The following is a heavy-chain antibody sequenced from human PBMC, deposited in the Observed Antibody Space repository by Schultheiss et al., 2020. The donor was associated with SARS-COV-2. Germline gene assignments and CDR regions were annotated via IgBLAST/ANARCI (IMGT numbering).Heavy chain of an antibody. Sequence: SETLSLTCTVSGGSISSYYWGWIRQPPGKGLEWIGSIYHSGSTNYNPSLKSRVTISVDTSKNQFSLKLSSVTAADTAVYYCARGRMTTVTRGLNWFDPWGQGTLVTVSS. J-gene: IGHJ5*02. CDR1: GGSISSYY. V-gene: IGHV4-39*07. D-gene: IGHD4-11*01. CDR2: IYHSGST. CDR3: ARGRMTTVTRGLNWFDP.